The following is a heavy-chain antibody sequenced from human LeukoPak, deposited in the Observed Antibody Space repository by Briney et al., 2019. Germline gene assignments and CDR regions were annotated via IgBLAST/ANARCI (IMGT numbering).Heavy chain of an antibody. CDR2: ISGSGGST. V-gene: IGHV3-23*01. D-gene: IGHD6-19*01. J-gene: IGHJ3*02. CDR3: ANPSSSLDPGDAFDI. Sequence: GGSLRLSCAASGFTFSSSAMSWVRQAPGKGLEWVSAISGSGGSTYYADSVKGRFTISRDNSKNTLYLQMNSLRAEDTAVYYCANPSSSLDPGDAFDIWGQGTMVTVSS. CDR1: GFTFSSSA.